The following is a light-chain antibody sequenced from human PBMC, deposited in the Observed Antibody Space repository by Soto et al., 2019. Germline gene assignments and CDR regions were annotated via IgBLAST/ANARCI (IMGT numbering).Light chain of an antibody. V-gene: IGLV2-11*01. J-gene: IGLJ1*01. Sequence: QSVLTQPRSVSGSPGQSVTISCTGTSSDVGGYNYVSWYQQHPGKAPKLMIYDVSKRPSGVPDRFSGSKSGNTASLTISGLQAEDEADYYCYSSAGSYIYVFGTGTKVNVL. CDR3: YSSAGSYIYV. CDR1: SSDVGGYNY. CDR2: DVS.